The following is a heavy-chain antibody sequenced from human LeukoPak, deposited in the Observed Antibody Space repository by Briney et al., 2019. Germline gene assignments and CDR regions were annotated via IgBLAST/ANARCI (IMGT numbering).Heavy chain of an antibody. CDR2: ISSSGSTI. Sequence: GGSLRLSCAASGFTFSSYEMNWVRQAPGKGLEWVSYISSSGSTIYYADSVKGRFTISRDDSKNTLYLQMNSLRAEDTATYYCAKGYYFDILSGYSSLDSWGQGTLVTVSS. J-gene: IGHJ4*02. V-gene: IGHV3-48*03. CDR1: GFTFSSYE. D-gene: IGHD3-9*01. CDR3: AKGYYFDILSGYSSLDS.